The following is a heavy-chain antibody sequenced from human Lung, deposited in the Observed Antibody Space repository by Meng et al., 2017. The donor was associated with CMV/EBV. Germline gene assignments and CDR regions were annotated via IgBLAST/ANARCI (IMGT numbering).Heavy chain of an antibody. CDR1: GGSISSGGYY. CDR3: ARGDWFDP. CDR2: IYCSGST. J-gene: IGHJ5*02. V-gene: IGHV4-31*03. Sequence: LSLPCTVSGGSISSGGYYWSWIRQHPGKGLEWIGYIYCSGSTYYNPSLKSRVTISVDTSKNQFSLKLSSVTAADTAVYYCARGDWFDPWGQGTLVTVSS.